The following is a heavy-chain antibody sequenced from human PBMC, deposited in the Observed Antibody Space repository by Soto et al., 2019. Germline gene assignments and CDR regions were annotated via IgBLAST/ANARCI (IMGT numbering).Heavy chain of an antibody. CDR2: ISYDGSNK. Sequence: SLRLSCAASGFTFSSYGMHWVRQAPGKGLEWVAVISYDGSNKYYADSVKGRFTISRDNSKNTLYLQMNSLRAEDTAVYYCAKDGGGSDATSMDVWGQGTTVTVSS. CDR3: AKDGGGSDATSMDV. V-gene: IGHV3-30*18. CDR1: GFTFSSYG. J-gene: IGHJ6*02. D-gene: IGHD2-15*01.